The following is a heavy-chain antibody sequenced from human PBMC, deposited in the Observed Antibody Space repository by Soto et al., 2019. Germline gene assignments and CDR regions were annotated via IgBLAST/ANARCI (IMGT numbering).Heavy chain of an antibody. Sequence: SETLSLTCTVSGGSIGSNNYYWAWIRQPPGKGLEWIGSIYYSGSTYYNPSLKSRVTISVDTSKNQFSLKLSSVTAADTAVYYCARHSSGYYFDYWGQGTLVTVS. CDR3: ARHSSGYYFDY. D-gene: IGHD3-10*01. J-gene: IGHJ4*02. CDR2: IYYSGST. V-gene: IGHV4-39*01. CDR1: GGSIGSNNYY.